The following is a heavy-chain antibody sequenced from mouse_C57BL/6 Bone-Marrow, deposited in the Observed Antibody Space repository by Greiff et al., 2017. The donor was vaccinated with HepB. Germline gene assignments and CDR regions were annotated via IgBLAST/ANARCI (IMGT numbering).Heavy chain of an antibody. J-gene: IGHJ3*01. CDR3: ARTAQATAAWFAY. D-gene: IGHD3-2*02. CDR2: IHPNSGST. V-gene: IGHV1-64*01. Sequence: QVQLQQPGAELVKPGASVKLSCKASGYTFTSYWMHWVKQRPGQGLEWIGMIHPNSGSTNYNEKFKSKATLTVDKSSSTAYMQLSSLTSEDSAVYYCARTAQATAAWFAYWGQGTLVTVSA. CDR1: GYTFTSYW.